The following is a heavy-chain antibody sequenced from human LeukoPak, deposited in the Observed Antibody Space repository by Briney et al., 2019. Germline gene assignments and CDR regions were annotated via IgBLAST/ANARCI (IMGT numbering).Heavy chain of an antibody. CDR3: ARDNRDDFWSGYYPMDV. CDR2: XXXDGSNK. CDR1: XXXXXXXX. D-gene: IGHD3-3*01. Sequence: LXXSCAAXXXXXXXXXMHXXXXAXGXXLXXXXXXXXDGSNKYYADSVKGRFTIPRDNSKNTLYLQMNSLRAEDTAVYYCARDNRDDFWSGYYPMDVWGQGTTVTVSS. V-gene: IGHV3-33*01. J-gene: IGHJ6*02.